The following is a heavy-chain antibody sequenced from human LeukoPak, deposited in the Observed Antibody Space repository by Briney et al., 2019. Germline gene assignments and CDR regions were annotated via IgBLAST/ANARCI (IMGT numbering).Heavy chain of an antibody. D-gene: IGHD6-13*01. V-gene: IGHV4-59*08. CDR3: ARWRPIAAAGMSGMDV. J-gene: IGHJ6*02. CDR2: IYYSGST. Sequence: SETLSLTCTVSGGSISSYYWSWIRQPPGKGLEWIGYIYYSGSTNYNPSHKSRVTISVDTSKNQFSLKLSSVTAADTAVYYCARWRPIAAAGMSGMDVWGQGTTVTVSS. CDR1: GGSISSYY.